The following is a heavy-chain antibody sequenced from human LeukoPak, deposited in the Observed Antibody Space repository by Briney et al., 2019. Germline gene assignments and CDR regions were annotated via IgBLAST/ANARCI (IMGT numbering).Heavy chain of an antibody. CDR2: INWNGGST. J-gene: IGHJ4*02. D-gene: IGHD5-12*01. V-gene: IGHV3-20*04. CDR1: GFTFDDYG. Sequence: GGSLRLSCAASGFTFDDYGMSWGRQAPGKGLEGGSGINWNGGSTDYADSVKGRFTISRDNAKNSLYLQMNSLRAEDTALYYFARGYPYYFDYWGQGTLLTVSS. CDR3: ARGYPYYFDY.